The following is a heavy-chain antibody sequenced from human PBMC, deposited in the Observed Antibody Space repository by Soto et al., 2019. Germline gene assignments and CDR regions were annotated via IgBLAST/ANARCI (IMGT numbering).Heavy chain of an antibody. J-gene: IGHJ4*02. CDR3: AKAADIVVVVAAHYFDC. CDR2: ISGSGGST. CDR1: GFTFSSYA. V-gene: IGHV3-23*01. D-gene: IGHD2-15*01. Sequence: GGSLRLSCAASGFTFSSYAMSWVRQAPGKGLEWVSAISGSGGSTYYADSVKGRFTISRDNSKNTLYLQMNSLRAEDTAVYYCAKAADIVVVVAAHYFDCWGQGTLVTVSS.